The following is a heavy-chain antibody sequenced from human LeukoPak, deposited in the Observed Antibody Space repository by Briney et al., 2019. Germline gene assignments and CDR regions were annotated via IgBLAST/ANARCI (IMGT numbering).Heavy chain of an antibody. V-gene: IGHV3-11*01. CDR3: ARESGGAAEFDY. J-gene: IGHJ4*02. CDR2: ISSSGSTR. D-gene: IGHD3-16*01. CDR1: GFTFSDYY. Sequence: PGGSLRLSCAASGFTFSDYYMSWIHQAPGKGLEWVSYISSSGSTRYYADSVKGRFTISRDNAKNSLYLQMTGLRAEDTAVYYCARESGGAAEFDYWGQGTLVTVSS.